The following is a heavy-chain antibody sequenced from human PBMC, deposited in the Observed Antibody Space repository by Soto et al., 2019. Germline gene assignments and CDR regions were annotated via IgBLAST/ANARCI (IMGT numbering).Heavy chain of an antibody. CDR3: ARDKDRPQLGGNYYYILDV. D-gene: IGHD3-3*02. CDR1: GGTFRTSA. V-gene: IGHV1-69*12. J-gene: IGHJ6*02. CDR2: IMPIFRTP. Sequence: QVQLEQSGAEVKKPGSSVKVSCKASGGTFRTSAISWVRQAPGQGREWMGGIMPIFRTPDYAQKFQGRVIITADEFTGTAYMELSGLRSDDTAVYYCARDKDRPQLGGNYYYILDVWGQGTTITVSS.